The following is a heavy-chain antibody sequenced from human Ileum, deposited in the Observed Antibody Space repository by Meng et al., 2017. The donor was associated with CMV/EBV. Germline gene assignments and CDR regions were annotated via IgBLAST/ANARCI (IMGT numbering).Heavy chain of an antibody. CDR2: IGTNTENT. CDR1: EYTRTTDA. J-gene: IGHJ4*02. CDR3: AKVETNYGSGNYFGY. D-gene: IGHD3-10*01. Sequence: TEYTRTTDAIHWVRQAPGQGTEGMGKIGTNTENTDYARGVTERFVFSLDTSVNTAYLQISSIKTEDTAVYYCAKVETNYGSGNYFGYWGKGTLVTVSS. V-gene: IGHV7-4-1*02.